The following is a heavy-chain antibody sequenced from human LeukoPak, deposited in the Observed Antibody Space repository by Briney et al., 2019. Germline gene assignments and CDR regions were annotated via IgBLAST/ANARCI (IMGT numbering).Heavy chain of an antibody. Sequence: KPSETLSLTCTVSGGYSISSGPYYWGWIRQPAGKGLEWIGSIYDSGTTYFNPSLKSRVTISVDTSKNQFSLKLNSVTAADTAVYYCARDGYHGGGSIYWGQGTLVTVSS. CDR3: ARDGYHGGGSIY. CDR1: GGYSISSGPYY. CDR2: IYDSGTT. V-gene: IGHV4-39*07. J-gene: IGHJ4*02. D-gene: IGHD3-16*01.